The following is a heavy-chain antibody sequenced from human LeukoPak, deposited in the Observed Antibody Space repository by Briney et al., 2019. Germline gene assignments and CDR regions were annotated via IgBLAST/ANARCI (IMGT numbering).Heavy chain of an antibody. D-gene: IGHD2-21*02. CDR3: ARDPAYCGGDCYSGPDY. V-gene: IGHV3-33*01. CDR2: IWYDGSNK. CDR1: GFTFSSYG. J-gene: IGHJ4*02. Sequence: GRSLRLSCAASGFTFSSYGMHWVRQAPGKGLEWVAVIWYDGSNKYYADSVKGRFTISRDNSKNTLHLQMNSLRAEDTAVYYCARDPAYCGGDCYSGPDYWGQGTLVTVSS.